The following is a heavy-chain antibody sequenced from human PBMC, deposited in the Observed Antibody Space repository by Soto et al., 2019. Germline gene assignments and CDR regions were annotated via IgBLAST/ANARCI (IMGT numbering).Heavy chain of an antibody. V-gene: IGHV3-53*01. CDR2: VSSGGSS. J-gene: IGHJ6*02. D-gene: IGHD6-19*01. Sequence: GGSLRLSCAASGFSASDTYMTWVRQAPGKGLEWVSIVSSGGSSYQIDSVQGRFTISRDNSKNTVYLQMNSLRAEDTAVYYCARGSGRHYYYAADVWGQGTTVTVSS. CDR3: ARGSGRHYYYAADV. CDR1: GFSASDTY.